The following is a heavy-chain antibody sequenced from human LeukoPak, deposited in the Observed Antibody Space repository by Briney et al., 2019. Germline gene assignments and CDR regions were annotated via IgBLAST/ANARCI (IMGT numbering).Heavy chain of an antibody. CDR3: ARGATTSETGYFDF. J-gene: IGHJ4*03. D-gene: IGHD1-1*01. Sequence: SETLSLTCAVYGGSFSRYYWSWIRQSPGKGLEWIAEIDHRGDTNHNPSVKSRVTISVDTSKNQFSLKVRSLSAADTAVYYCARGATTSETGYFDFWGQGTLVTVSS. V-gene: IGHV4-34*01. CDR2: IDHRGDT. CDR1: GGSFSRYY.